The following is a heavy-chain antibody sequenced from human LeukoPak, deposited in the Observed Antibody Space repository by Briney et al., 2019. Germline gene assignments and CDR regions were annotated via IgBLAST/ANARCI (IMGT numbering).Heavy chain of an antibody. CDR1: GFSFSTYA. V-gene: IGHV3-23*01. D-gene: IGHD2-15*01. Sequence: GGSLRLSCAASGFSFSTYAMTWVRQAPGKGLEWVSGITNGGGNTFHIDSVRGRFTISRDNSKNTLYLQMDGLRAEDTAVYYCAKVGGWIAATRCLDFWGRGTLVTVSS. J-gene: IGHJ4*02. CDR3: AKVGGWIAATRCLDF. CDR2: ITNGGGNT.